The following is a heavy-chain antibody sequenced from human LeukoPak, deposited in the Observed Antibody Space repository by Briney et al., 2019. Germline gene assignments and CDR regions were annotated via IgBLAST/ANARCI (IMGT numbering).Heavy chain of an antibody. D-gene: IGHD6-13*01. V-gene: IGHV1-18*01. Sequence: ASVKVSCKSSGYTVTSYGISWVRQAPGQGLEWRGWISAYNGNTNYAQELQGRVTMTTDTSTSTAYMELRSLRSDDTAVYYCARGLAAGDYYYYGMDVWGQGTTVTVSS. CDR2: ISAYNGNT. CDR3: ARGLAAGDYYYYGMDV. CDR1: GYTVTSYG. J-gene: IGHJ6*02.